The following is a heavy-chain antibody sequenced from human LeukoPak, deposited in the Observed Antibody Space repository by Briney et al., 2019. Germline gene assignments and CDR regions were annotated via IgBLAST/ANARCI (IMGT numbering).Heavy chain of an antibody. J-gene: IGHJ4*02. V-gene: IGHV3-9*01. CDR3: AKDYSSGWYYFDY. CDR2: ISWDSGSI. Sequence: GRSLRLSSAASGFTFDDYAMHWVRQAPGKGLEWVSGISWDSGSIGYADSVKGRFTISRDNAKNSLYLQMNSLRAEDTALYYCAKDYSSGWYYFDYWGQGTLVTVSS. D-gene: IGHD6-19*01. CDR1: GFTFDDYA.